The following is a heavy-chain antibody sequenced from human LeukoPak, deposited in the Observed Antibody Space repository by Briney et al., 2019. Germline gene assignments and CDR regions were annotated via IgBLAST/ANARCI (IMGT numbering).Heavy chain of an antibody. J-gene: IGHJ4*02. CDR3: ARHIGGPRITIFGVVTAPREFDY. Sequence: KASETLSLTCTVSGGSISSSSYYWGWIRQPPGKGLEWIGSIYYSGSTYYNPSLKSRVTISVDTSKNQFSLKLSSVTAADTAVYYCARHIGGPRITIFGVVTAPREFDYWGQGTLVTVSS. CDR1: GGSISSSSYY. D-gene: IGHD3-3*01. CDR2: IYYSGST. V-gene: IGHV4-39*01.